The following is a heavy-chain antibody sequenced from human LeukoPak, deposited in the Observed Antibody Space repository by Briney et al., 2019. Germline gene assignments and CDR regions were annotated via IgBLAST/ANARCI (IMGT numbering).Heavy chain of an antibody. J-gene: IGHJ4*02. D-gene: IGHD1-14*01. CDR1: GGSISSGSYY. Sequence: SQTLSLTCTVSGGSISSGSYYWGWIRQPPGKGLEWIGNIYYSGSTYYNPSLKSRVSISVDTSKNQFSLKLTSVTAADTAVYYCARAPEYGLYYFDYWGQGTLVTVSS. CDR3: ARAPEYGLYYFDY. V-gene: IGHV4-39*07. CDR2: IYYSGST.